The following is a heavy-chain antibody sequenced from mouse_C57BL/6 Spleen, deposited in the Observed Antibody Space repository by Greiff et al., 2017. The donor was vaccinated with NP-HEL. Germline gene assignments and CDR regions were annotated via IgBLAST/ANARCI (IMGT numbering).Heavy chain of an antibody. Sequence: VQLQQSGAELVKPGASVKMSCKASGYTFTSYWITWVKQRPGQGLEWIGDIYPGSGSTNYTEKFKSKATLTVEPSSSTAYMQVSSLTSEDSAVYYCAGESGAYWGQGTLVTVSA. J-gene: IGHJ3*01. V-gene: IGHV1-55*01. CDR2: IYPGSGST. CDR1: GYTFTSYW. CDR3: AGESGAY.